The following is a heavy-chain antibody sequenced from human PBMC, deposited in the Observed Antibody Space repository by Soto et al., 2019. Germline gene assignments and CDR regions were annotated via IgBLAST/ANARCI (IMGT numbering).Heavy chain of an antibody. CDR1: GFTFSSYG. CDR2: IWYDGSNK. J-gene: IGHJ5*02. D-gene: IGHD1-1*01. Sequence: PGGSLRLSCAASGFTFSSYGMHWVRQAPGKGLEWVAVIWYDGSNKYYADSVKGRFTISRDNSKNTLYLQMNSLRAEDTAVYYCARDLLEWNQAEAWLDPWGQGTLVTVYS. CDR3: ARDLLEWNQAEAWLDP. V-gene: IGHV3-33*01.